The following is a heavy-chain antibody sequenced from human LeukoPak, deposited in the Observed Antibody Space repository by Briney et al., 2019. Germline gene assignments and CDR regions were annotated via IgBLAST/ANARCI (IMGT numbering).Heavy chain of an antibody. Sequence: GGSLRLSCAASGFTFSSYAMSWVRQAPGKGLEGVSAISGSGGSTYYADSVKGRFTISRDNSKNTLYLQMNSLRAEDTAVYYCAKDLLYSSSWSSAFDYWGQGTLVTVSS. CDR2: ISGSGGST. D-gene: IGHD6-13*01. CDR3: AKDLLYSSSWSSAFDY. J-gene: IGHJ4*02. CDR1: GFTFSSYA. V-gene: IGHV3-23*01.